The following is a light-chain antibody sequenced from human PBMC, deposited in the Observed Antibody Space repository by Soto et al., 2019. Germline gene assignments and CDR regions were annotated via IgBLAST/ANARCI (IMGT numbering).Light chain of an antibody. Sequence: EIVVTQSPGILSVSPGDRATLSCRASQSVGRNLAWYQQKPGQAPTLLIYAASTRATGLPASFSGSGSATDFTLTISSLQSEDVAVYYCQEYSKWPLFTFGPGTRVDIK. V-gene: IGKV3-15*01. CDR1: QSVGRN. CDR2: AAS. CDR3: QEYSKWPLFT. J-gene: IGKJ3*01.